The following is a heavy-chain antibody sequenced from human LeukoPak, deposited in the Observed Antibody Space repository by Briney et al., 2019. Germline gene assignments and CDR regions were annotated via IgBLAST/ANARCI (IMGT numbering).Heavy chain of an antibody. CDR2: IKSDGTFI. CDR1: GFTFSRYW. V-gene: IGHV3-74*01. J-gene: IGHJ4*02. Sequence: GGSLRLSCEASGFTFSRYWMYWVRQAPGKGLEWVSRIKSDGTFISYAESVRGRFTISRDNAKNTLFLEMNSLRVDDTAIYYCARDAEDRSGWPFDYWGQGTLVTVSS. CDR3: ARDAEDRSGWPFDY. D-gene: IGHD6-19*01.